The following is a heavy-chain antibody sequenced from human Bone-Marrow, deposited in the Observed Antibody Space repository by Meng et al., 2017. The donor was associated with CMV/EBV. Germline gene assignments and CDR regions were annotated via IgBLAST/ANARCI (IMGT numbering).Heavy chain of an antibody. CDR1: GGSFSGYH. CDR3: ASTHTHRHCSSTSCYMFDY. CDR2: INHSGST. D-gene: IGHD2-2*02. J-gene: IGHJ4*02. Sequence: SETLSLTCVVYGGSFSGYHWSWIRQPPGKGLEWIGEINHSGSTNYNPSLKSRVTISVDTSKNQFSLKLSSVTAADTAVYYCASTHTHRHCSSTSCYMFDYWGQGTLVTVSS. V-gene: IGHV4-34*01.